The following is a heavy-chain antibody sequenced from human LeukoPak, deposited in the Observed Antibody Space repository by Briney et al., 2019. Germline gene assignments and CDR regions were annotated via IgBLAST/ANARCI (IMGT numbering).Heavy chain of an antibody. CDR3: AREESIGNNQFLHDY. J-gene: IGHJ4*02. Sequence: ASVKVSCKASGYTFTTYGMSWVRQAPGQGLEWMGWINAYNGNTNYAQELQGRVIMTMDASTSTAYMELRSLRSDDTAVYYCAREESIGNNQFLHDYWGQGTLVTVSS. D-gene: IGHD1/OR15-1a*01. CDR1: GYTFTTYG. V-gene: IGHV1-18*01. CDR2: INAYNGNT.